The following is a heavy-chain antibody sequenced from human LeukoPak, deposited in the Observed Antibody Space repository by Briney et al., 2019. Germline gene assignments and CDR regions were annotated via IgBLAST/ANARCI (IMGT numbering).Heavy chain of an antibody. CDR2: INPNSGGT. CDR1: GYTSTGYY. D-gene: IGHD3-9*01. Sequence: GASVKVSCKASGYTSTGYYMHWVRQAPGQGLEWMGWINPNSGGTNYAQKFQGRVTMTRDTSISTVYMELCRLTSDDTAVFYCARRYYDALTGYYPFDHWGQGTLVTVSS. CDR3: ARRYYDALTGYYPFDH. V-gene: IGHV1-2*02. J-gene: IGHJ4*02.